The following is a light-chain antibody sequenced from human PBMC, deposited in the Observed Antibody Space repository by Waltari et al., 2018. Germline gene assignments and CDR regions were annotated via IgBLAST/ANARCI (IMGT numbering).Light chain of an antibody. Sequence: DIQMTQSPSSVSASVGDRVTITCRGSQGISNWLAWYQQKPGKAPNLLVYSASNLQSGGPSRFSGSGSVTDFTLTISSLQPEDFATYYCPQTSTFPVTFGGGTEVEF. CDR3: PQTSTFPVT. V-gene: IGKV1-12*01. CDR1: QGISNW. J-gene: IGKJ4*01. CDR2: SAS.